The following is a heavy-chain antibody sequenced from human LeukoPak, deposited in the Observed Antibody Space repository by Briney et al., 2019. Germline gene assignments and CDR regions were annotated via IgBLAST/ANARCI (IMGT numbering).Heavy chain of an antibody. CDR2: ISSSSSTI. Sequence: GGSLRLSCAASGFTFSSYSMNWVRQAPGKGLEWVSYISSSSSTIYYADSVKGRFTTSRDNAKNSLYLQMNSLRAEDTAVYYCASQGSTSPTFSSPWGQGTLVTVSS. J-gene: IGHJ5*02. CDR3: ASQGSTSPTFSSP. CDR1: GFTFSSYS. V-gene: IGHV3-48*01. D-gene: IGHD2-2*01.